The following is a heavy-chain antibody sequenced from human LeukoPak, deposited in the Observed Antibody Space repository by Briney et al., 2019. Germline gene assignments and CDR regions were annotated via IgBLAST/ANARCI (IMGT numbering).Heavy chain of an antibody. V-gene: IGHV4-59*12. CDR1: GDSFSRYY. CDR2: IYYSGST. CDR3: ARVSWEYYDILTGYYSNDAFDI. Sequence: SETLSLTCTVSGDSFSRYYWSWIRQPPGKGLEWIGYIYYSGSTNYNPSLKSRVTMSVDTSKNQFSLKLSSVTAADAAVYYCARVSWEYYDILTGYYSNDAFDIWGQGTMVTVSS. J-gene: IGHJ3*02. D-gene: IGHD3-9*01.